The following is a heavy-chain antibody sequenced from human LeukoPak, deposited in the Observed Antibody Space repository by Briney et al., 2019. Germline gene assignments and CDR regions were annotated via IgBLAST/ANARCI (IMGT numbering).Heavy chain of an antibody. CDR3: ARLRRNNDNSGYYYYYDY. CDR2: ITPTSSYI. Sequence: GVSLRLSCAASGLTFSSYSFNWVRQAPGKGLEWVSSITPTSSYIYYADSVKGRFTISRDNAKNSLYLQMNSLRAEDTAVYYCARLRRNNDNSGYYYYYDYWGQGTLVTVSS. CDR1: GLTFSSYS. V-gene: IGHV3-21*01. J-gene: IGHJ4*02. D-gene: IGHD3-22*01.